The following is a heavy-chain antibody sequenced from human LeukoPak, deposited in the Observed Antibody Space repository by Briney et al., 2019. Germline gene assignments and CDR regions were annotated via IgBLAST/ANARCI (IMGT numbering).Heavy chain of an antibody. CDR2: ISAYNGNT. CDR3: ARDYYDFWSGYSVYDAFDI. D-gene: IGHD3-3*01. Sequence: GASVKVSCKASGYTFTSYGISWVRQAPGQGLEWMGWISAYNGNTNYAQKLQGRVTMTTDTSTSTAYMELRSLRSDDTAVYYCARDYYDFWSGYSVYDAFDIWGQGTMVTVSS. CDR1: GYTFTSYG. V-gene: IGHV1-18*01. J-gene: IGHJ3*02.